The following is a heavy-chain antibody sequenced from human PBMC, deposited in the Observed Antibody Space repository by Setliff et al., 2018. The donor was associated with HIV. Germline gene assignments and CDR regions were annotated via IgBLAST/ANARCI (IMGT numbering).Heavy chain of an antibody. CDR1: GGSISSYY. V-gene: IGHV4-4*07. Sequence: SETLSLTCTVSGGSISSYYWSWIRQPAGKGLEWIGRIYTSGRTNYNPSLKSRVTMSVDTSKNQFSLKLSSVTAADTAVYYCARDGSGSSYYYYMDVWGKGTTVTVSS. CDR3: ARDGSGSSYYYYMDV. J-gene: IGHJ6*03. CDR2: IYTSGRT. D-gene: IGHD3-10*01.